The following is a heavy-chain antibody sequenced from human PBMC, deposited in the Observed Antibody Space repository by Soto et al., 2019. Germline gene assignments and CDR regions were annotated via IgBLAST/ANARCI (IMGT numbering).Heavy chain of an antibody. CDR2: IRSKANSYAT. V-gene: IGHV3-73*01. Sequence: GGTLRLSCAASGFTFSGSAMHWVRQASGKGLEWVGRIRSKANSYATAYAASVKGRFTISRDDSKNTAYLQMNSLKTEDTAVYYCTRLSSSSEDPYYYYYYGMDVWGQGTTVTVSS. D-gene: IGHD6-6*01. CDR3: TRLSSSSEDPYYYYYYGMDV. J-gene: IGHJ6*02. CDR1: GFTFSGSA.